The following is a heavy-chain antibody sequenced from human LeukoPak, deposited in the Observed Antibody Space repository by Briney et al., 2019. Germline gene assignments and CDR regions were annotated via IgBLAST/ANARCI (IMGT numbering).Heavy chain of an antibody. Sequence: PGGSLRLSCAASGFTFSSYGMHWVRQAPGKGLEWVAVISYDGSNKYYADSVKGRFTISRDNSKNTLYLQMNSLRAEDTAVHYCARKRRDGPGFDPWGQGTLVTVSS. J-gene: IGHJ5*02. CDR2: ISYDGSNK. CDR1: GFTFSSYG. CDR3: ARKRRDGPGFDP. V-gene: IGHV3-30*03.